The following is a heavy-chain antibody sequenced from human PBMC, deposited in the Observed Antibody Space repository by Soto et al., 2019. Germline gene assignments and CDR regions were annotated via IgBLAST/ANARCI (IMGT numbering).Heavy chain of an antibody. CDR3: AREVAVAGPMYYYYGMDV. Sequence: QVQLVQSGAEVKKPGSSVKVSCKASGGTFSSYAISWVRQAPGQGLEWRGGIIPIFGTANYAQKFQGRVTITADESTSTAYMELSSLRSEDTAVYYCAREVAVAGPMYYYYGMDVWGQGTTVTVSS. V-gene: IGHV1-69*01. D-gene: IGHD6-19*01. CDR1: GGTFSSYA. CDR2: IIPIFGTA. J-gene: IGHJ6*02.